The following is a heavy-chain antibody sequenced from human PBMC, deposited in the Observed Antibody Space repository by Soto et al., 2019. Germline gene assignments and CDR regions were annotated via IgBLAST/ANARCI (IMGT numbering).Heavy chain of an antibody. CDR2: ISYDGSNK. Sequence: GGSLRLSCAASGFTFSSYGMHWVRQAPGKGLEWVAVISYDGSNKYYADSVKGRFTISRDNSKNTLYLQMNSLRAEDTAVYYCAKDSPLRFLEWGPRVDYGMDVWGQGTTVTVSS. V-gene: IGHV3-30*18. CDR3: AKDSPLRFLEWGPRVDYGMDV. D-gene: IGHD3-3*01. J-gene: IGHJ6*02. CDR1: GFTFSSYG.